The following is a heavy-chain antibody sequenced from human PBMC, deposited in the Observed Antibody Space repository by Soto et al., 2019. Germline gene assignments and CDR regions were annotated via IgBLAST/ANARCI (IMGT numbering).Heavy chain of an antibody. CDR1: GFTFSSYS. J-gene: IGHJ6*02. CDR3: ARGGITIFGVVKDGMDV. CDR2: ISSSSSYI. Sequence: GGSLRLSCAASGFTFSSYSMNWVRQAPGKGLEWVSSISSSSSYIYYADSVKGRFTISRDNAKNSLYLQMNSLRAEDTAVYYCARGGITIFGVVKDGMDVWGQGTTVTVSS. V-gene: IGHV3-21*01. D-gene: IGHD3-3*01.